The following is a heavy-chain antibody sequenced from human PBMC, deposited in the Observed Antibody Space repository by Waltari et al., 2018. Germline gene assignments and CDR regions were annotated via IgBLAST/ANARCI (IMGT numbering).Heavy chain of an antibody. Sequence: QVQLVQSGAEVKKPGSSVKVSCKASGGTFSSYAISWVRQAPGQGLEWMGGISPIFGTANYAQKFQGRVTITADESTSTAYMELSSLRSEDTAVYYCASRLGYSSSYYYYYYGMDVWGQGTTVTVSS. D-gene: IGHD5-18*01. J-gene: IGHJ6*02. CDR1: GGTFSSYA. V-gene: IGHV1-69*01. CDR2: ISPIFGTA. CDR3: ASRLGYSSSYYYYYYGMDV.